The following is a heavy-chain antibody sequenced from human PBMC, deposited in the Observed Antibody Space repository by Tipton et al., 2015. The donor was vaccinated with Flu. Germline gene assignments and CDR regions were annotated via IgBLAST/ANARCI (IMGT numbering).Heavy chain of an antibody. J-gene: IGHJ4*02. V-gene: IGHV4-34*01. D-gene: IGHD6-25*01. Sequence: GLVKPSETLSLTCGVYGGSFSGYSWSWIRQPPGKGLEWIGEINHSYNPSLKSRVTISVDTSKNQFSLRLSSVTAADTAVYYCARAAARRAYIAAKGTSYFDFWGLGSLVTVSS. CDR1: GGSFSGYS. CDR3: ARAAARRAYIAAKGTSYFDF. CDR2: INHS.